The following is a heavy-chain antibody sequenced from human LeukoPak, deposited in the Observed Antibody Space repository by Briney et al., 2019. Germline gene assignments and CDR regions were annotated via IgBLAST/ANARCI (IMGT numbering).Heavy chain of an antibody. J-gene: IGHJ6*03. CDR2: ISGSGGST. CDR1: GFTFSSYA. V-gene: IGHV3-23*01. Sequence: GGSLRLSCAASGFTFSSYAMSWVRQAPGKGLEWVSAISGSGGSTYYADSVKGRFTISRDNSKNTLYLQMNSLRAEDTAVYYCAKVPSAASRYYYYYMDVWGKGTTVTVSS. D-gene: IGHD6-25*01. CDR3: AKVPSAASRYYYYYMDV.